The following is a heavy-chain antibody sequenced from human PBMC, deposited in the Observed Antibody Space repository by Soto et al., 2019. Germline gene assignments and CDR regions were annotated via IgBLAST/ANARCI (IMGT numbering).Heavy chain of an antibody. Sequence: PGGSLRLSCAASGFTFSSYGMRWVRQAPGKGLEWVAVISYDGSNKYYADSVKGRFTISRDNSKSTLYLQMNSLRAEDTAVYYCAKPARDWGSHFDYWGQGTLVTVSS. CDR1: GFTFSSYG. V-gene: IGHV3-30*18. CDR3: AKPARDWGSHFDY. J-gene: IGHJ4*02. CDR2: ISYDGSNK. D-gene: IGHD7-27*01.